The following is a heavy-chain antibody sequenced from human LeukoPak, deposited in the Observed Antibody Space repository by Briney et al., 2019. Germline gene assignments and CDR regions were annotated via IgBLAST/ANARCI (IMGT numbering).Heavy chain of an antibody. V-gene: IGHV3-23*01. J-gene: IGHJ4*02. Sequence: GGSLRLSCTASGFTFSSYAMSGVRQAPGKGLEWVSGTSGSGGSTYYADSVKGRFTVSRDNAKNSLSLHMSSLRAEDTGVYYCARDGTGWSRDYWGQGTLVTVSS. D-gene: IGHD2-2*01. CDR1: GFTFSSYA. CDR2: TSGSGGST. CDR3: ARDGTGWSRDY.